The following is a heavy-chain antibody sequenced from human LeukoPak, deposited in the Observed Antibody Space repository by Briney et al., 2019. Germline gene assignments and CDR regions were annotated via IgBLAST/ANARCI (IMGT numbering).Heavy chain of an antibody. J-gene: IGHJ4*02. CDR1: GFTFSSYS. CDR3: ATSTDYYNSGSPHV. CDR2: ISSGSDYI. D-gene: IGHD3-10*01. Sequence: GGSLRLSCAASGFTFSSYSMNWVRQAPGKGLEWVSSISSGSDYIYYADSLKGRFTISRDNAKSSLYLEMNSLRAEDTAVYYCATSTDYYNSGSPHVWGQGTLVTVSS. V-gene: IGHV3-21*01.